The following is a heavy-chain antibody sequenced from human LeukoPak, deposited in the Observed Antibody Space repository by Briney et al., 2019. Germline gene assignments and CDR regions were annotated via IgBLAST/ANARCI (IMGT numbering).Heavy chain of an antibody. CDR2: INSDGITT. V-gene: IGHV3-74*01. J-gene: IGHJ4*02. Sequence: GGSLRPSCAASGFTFSSFRMHWVRQAPGKGLVWVSRINSDGITTTYADSVKGRFTISRDNAKNTLYLQMNSLTAEDTAVYYCARTHYGGAYGDYWGQGTLVTVSS. D-gene: IGHD4/OR15-4a*01. CDR1: GFTFSSFR. CDR3: ARTHYGGAYGDY.